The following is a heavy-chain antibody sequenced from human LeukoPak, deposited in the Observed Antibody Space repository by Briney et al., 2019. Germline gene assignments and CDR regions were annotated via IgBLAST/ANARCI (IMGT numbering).Heavy chain of an antibody. CDR2: ISTDGSST. CDR3: ARVGTGTTRDY. V-gene: IGHV3-74*01. D-gene: IGHD1-14*01. CDR1: GFTFSSYW. J-gene: IGHJ4*02. Sequence: GGSLRLSCAASGFTFSSYWMHWVRQAQGKGLVWVSRISTDGSSTSYADSVKGRFTISRDNAENTLYLQMNSLRAEDTAVYYCARVGTGTTRDYWGQGTLVTVSS.